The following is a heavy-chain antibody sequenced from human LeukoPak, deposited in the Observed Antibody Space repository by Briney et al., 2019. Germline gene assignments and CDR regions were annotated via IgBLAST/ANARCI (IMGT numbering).Heavy chain of an antibody. J-gene: IGHJ6*02. CDR3: ARIVVVPAASLYYYYGMDV. CDR2: IYYSGST. D-gene: IGHD2-2*01. Sequence: PSETLSLTCTVSGGSISSSSYYWGWIRRPPGKGLEWIGSIYYSGSTYYNPSLKSRVTISVDTSKNQFSLKLSSVTAADTAVYYCARIVVVPAASLYYYYGMDVWGQGTTVTVSS. CDR1: GGSISSSSYY. V-gene: IGHV4-39*01.